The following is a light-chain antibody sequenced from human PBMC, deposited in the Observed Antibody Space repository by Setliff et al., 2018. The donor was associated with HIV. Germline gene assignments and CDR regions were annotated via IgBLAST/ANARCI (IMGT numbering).Light chain of an antibody. CDR3: QAWDGSTAV. CDR2: QDD. CDR1: QLGDKF. V-gene: IGLV3-1*01. Sequence: SYELAQPPSVSVSPGQTASITCSGDQLGDKFASWYQQRPGQSPILVIYQDDKRPSGIPERFSAFNSGNTATLTFSGAQAMDEADYYCQAWDGSTAVFGTGTKV. J-gene: IGLJ1*01.